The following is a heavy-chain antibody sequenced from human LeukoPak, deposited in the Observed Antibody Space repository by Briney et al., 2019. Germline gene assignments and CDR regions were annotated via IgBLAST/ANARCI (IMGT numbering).Heavy chain of an antibody. CDR3: ASGDLGYCSSTSCPTRGNAFDA. V-gene: IGHV1-3*01. CDR2: INAGNDKT. Sequence: ASVKVSCKASGYTFTTYTIHWVRQAPGQRLEWMGWINAGNDKTKYSQKFQGRVTITRDTSASTAYMELSSLRSEDAAVYYSASGDLGYCSSTSCPTRGNAFDAWGQGTMVTVSS. D-gene: IGHD2-2*01. CDR1: GYTFTTYT. J-gene: IGHJ3*01.